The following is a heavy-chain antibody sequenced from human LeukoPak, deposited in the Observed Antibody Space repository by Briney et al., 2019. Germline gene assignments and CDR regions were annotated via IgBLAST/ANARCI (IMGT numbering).Heavy chain of an antibody. Sequence: GVSLRLSCAASGFSWSSYWMSWVRQAPGKGLEWLANIRYDGSQKYYVDSVEGRFTISGDSPSNSLFLQMNSLRAEDTAVYCCARLRGNTYFEYWGQGTLVTVSS. V-gene: IGHV3-7*01. CDR1: GFSWSSYW. J-gene: IGHJ4*02. D-gene: IGHD4-23*01. CDR3: ARLRGNTYFEY. CDR2: IRYDGSQK.